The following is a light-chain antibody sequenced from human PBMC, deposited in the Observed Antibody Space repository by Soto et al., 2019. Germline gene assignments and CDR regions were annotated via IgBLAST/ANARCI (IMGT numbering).Light chain of an antibody. V-gene: IGKV3-20*01. Sequence: EIVLTQSPGTLSLSPGERATLSCRASQSFTSNYIAWYQQKPGQAPRLLIYGASSRATGIPDRFSGSGSGTDFTLTISRLEPEDFAVYYCQQYGSSPWTFGQGTKVDIK. CDR3: QQYGSSPWT. CDR1: QSFTSNY. J-gene: IGKJ1*01. CDR2: GAS.